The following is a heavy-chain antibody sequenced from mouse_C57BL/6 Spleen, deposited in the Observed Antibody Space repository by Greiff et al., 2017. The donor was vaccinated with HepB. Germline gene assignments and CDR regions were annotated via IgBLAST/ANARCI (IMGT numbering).Heavy chain of an antibody. J-gene: IGHJ3*01. V-gene: IGHV1-80*01. D-gene: IGHD1-1*01. CDR1: GYAFSSYW. CDR2: IYPGDGDT. CDR3: AREDYGSPWFAY. Sequence: VQLQQSGAELVKPGASVKISCKASGYAFSSYWMNWVKQRPGKGIEWIGQIYPGDGDTNYNGKFKGKATLTADKSSSTAYMQLSSLTSEDSAVYVCAREDYGSPWFAYWGQATLVTVSA.